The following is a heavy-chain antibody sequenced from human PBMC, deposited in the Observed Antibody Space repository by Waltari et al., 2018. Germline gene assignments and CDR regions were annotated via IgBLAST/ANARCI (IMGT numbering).Heavy chain of an antibody. CDR3: ARGGDYYDSSAYYFDY. CDR1: GYTLPGDS. CDR2: INPNSGGT. V-gene: IGHV1-2*06. Sequence: QVQLVQSGAEVKKPGASVKVSCKDSGYTLPGDSMPWVRQAPGQGLEWMGRINPNSGGTNYAQKFQGRVTMTRDTSISTAYMELSRLRSDDTAVYYCARGGDYYDSSAYYFDYWGQGTLVTVSS. D-gene: IGHD3-22*01. J-gene: IGHJ4*02.